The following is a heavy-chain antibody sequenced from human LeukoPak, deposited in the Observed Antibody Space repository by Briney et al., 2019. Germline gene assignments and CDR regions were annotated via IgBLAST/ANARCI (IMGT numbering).Heavy chain of an antibody. CDR2: ISGSGGST. Sequence: GGSLRLSCAASGFTFSRYWMHWVRQVPGKGLVWVSAISGSGGSTYYADSVKGRFTISRDNSKNTLYLQMNSLRAEDTAVYYCAKEEVTYSSSWSLTPLFDYWGQGTLVTVSS. CDR1: GFTFSRYW. D-gene: IGHD6-13*01. V-gene: IGHV3-23*01. J-gene: IGHJ4*02. CDR3: AKEEVTYSSSWSLTPLFDY.